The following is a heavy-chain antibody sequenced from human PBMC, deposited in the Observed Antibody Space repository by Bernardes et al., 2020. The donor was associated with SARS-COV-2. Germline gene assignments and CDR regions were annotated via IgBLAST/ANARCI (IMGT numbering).Heavy chain of an antibody. CDR2: IKQDGSEK. Sequence: GGSLRLSCAASGFTFSSYWMSWVRQAPGKGLEWVANIKQDGSEKFYVDSVKGRFTISRDNAKNSLFLQMNSLRAEDTAVYYCARYDSSGYYSPNGFDVWGQGTVVTVSS. CDR1: GFTFSSYW. D-gene: IGHD3-22*01. V-gene: IGHV3-7*01. J-gene: IGHJ3*01. CDR3: ARYDSSGYYSPNGFDV.